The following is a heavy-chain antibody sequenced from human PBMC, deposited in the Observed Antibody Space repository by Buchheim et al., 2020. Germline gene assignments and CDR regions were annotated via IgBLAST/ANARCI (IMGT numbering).Heavy chain of an antibody. CDR3: ARAFLDWNYIHYFDY. CDR2: IKQDGSEK. Sequence: EVQLVESGGGLVQPGGSLRLSCAASGFTFSSYWMSWVRQAPGKGLEWVANIKQDGSEKYYLDSVKGRFTISRDNAKNSLYLPMNSLRAEDTAVYYCARAFLDWNYIHYFDYWGQGTL. CDR1: GFTFSSYW. J-gene: IGHJ4*02. D-gene: IGHD1-7*01. V-gene: IGHV3-7*01.